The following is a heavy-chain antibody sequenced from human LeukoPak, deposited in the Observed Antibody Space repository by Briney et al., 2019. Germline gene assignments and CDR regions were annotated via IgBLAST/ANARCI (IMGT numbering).Heavy chain of an antibody. V-gene: IGHV3-30*18. J-gene: IGHJ4*02. D-gene: IGHD2-2*01. CDR2: ISSDGSSK. Sequence: PRGSLRLSCVASGFTFNTYGIHWVRQAPGKGLEWVAGISSDGSSKDYADSVKGRFTISRDNSKNTLYLQMNSLRAEDTAVYYCAKAAYCTSTSCHFSGYAQRPLDSWGQGTLVTVSS. CDR1: GFTFNTYG. CDR3: AKAAYCTSTSCHFSGYAQRPLDS.